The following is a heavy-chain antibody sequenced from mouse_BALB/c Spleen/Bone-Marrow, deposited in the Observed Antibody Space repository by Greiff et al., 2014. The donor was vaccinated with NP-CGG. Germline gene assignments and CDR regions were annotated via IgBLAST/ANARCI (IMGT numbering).Heavy chain of an antibody. CDR1: GISITTGNYR. CDR2: IYYSGTI. CDR3: ARYDGYFDY. Sequence: VQLQQSGPGLVKPSQTVSLTCTVTGISITTGNYRWSWIRQFPGNKLEWIGYIYYSGTITYNPSLTSRTTITRDTSKNQFFLEMSSLTAEDAATYYCARYDGYFDYWGQGTTLTVSS. D-gene: IGHD2-3*01. V-gene: IGHV3-5*02. J-gene: IGHJ2*01.